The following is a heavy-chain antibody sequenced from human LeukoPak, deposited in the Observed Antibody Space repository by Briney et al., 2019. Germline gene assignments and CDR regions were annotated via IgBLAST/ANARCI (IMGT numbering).Heavy chain of an antibody. D-gene: IGHD6-13*01. CDR2: IKQDGSEK. Sequence: GGSLRLSCAASGFTFSSYWMSWVRQAPGKRLEWVANIKQDGSEKYYVDSVKGRFTISRDNAKNSLYLQMNSLRAEDTAVYYCASQGGSSSWSYFDYWGQGTLVTVSS. CDR1: GFTFSSYW. CDR3: ASQGGSSSWSYFDY. J-gene: IGHJ4*02. V-gene: IGHV3-7*01.